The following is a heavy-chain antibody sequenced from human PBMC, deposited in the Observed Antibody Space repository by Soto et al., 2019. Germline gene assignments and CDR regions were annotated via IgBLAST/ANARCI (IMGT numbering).Heavy chain of an antibody. D-gene: IGHD6-13*01. Sequence: PGGSLRLSCAASGFTFSSYSMNWVRQAPGKGLKWVSYVTSSSSTIYYADSVKGRFTISRDNAKNSLYLQMNSLRAEDTAVYYCARDLGSSWYPEYFQHWGQGTLVTVSS. CDR3: ARDLGSSWYPEYFQH. V-gene: IGHV3-48*01. J-gene: IGHJ1*01. CDR2: VTSSSSTI. CDR1: GFTFSSYS.